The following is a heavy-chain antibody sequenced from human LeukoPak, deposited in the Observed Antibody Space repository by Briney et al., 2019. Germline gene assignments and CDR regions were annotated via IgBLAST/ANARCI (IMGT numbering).Heavy chain of an antibody. Sequence: GGSLRLSCAASGFTFSSYNMNWVRQAPGKGLEWVSSIDISSSFIFYADSVRGRFTISRDNSKNMLYLEVISLTADDTAVYYCAKDDAWLRFGEWSQGTLVTVSS. CDR3: AKDDAWLRFGE. V-gene: IGHV3-21*04. CDR1: GFTFSSYN. D-gene: IGHD3-10*01. J-gene: IGHJ4*02. CDR2: IDISSSFI.